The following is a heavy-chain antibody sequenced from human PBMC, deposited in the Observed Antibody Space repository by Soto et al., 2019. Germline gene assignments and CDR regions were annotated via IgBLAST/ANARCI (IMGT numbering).Heavy chain of an antibody. CDR2: ISTTSSTI. V-gene: IGHV3-48*01. CDR1: GFTFSSFS. Sequence: GGSLRISCAASGFTFSSFSMNWVRQAPGKGLEWVSYISTTSSTIYYADSVKGRFTISRDNAKNSLYLQMNSLRAEDTAVYFCAPLDWFDPWGQGTLVTVSS. CDR3: APLDWFDP. J-gene: IGHJ5*02.